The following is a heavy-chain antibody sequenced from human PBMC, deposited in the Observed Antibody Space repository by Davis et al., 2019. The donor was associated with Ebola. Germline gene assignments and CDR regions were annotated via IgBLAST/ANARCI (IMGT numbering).Heavy chain of an antibody. CDR1: GGSFSGYY. V-gene: IGHV4-34*01. Sequence: SETLSLTCAVYGGSFSGYYWSWIRQPPGKGLEWIGEITHSGSTNYNPSLKSRVTISVDTSKNQFSLKLSSVTAADTAVYYCAREQQLTPGTYYYYYGMDVWGQGTTVTVSS. CDR2: ITHSGST. D-gene: IGHD6-13*01. J-gene: IGHJ6*02. CDR3: AREQQLTPGTYYYYYGMDV.